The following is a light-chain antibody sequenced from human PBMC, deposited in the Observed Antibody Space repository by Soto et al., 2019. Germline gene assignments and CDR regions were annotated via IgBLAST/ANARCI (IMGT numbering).Light chain of an antibody. CDR2: DAS. Sequence: EIVLTQSPATLSLSPGERATLSCRASQSVSYYLAWYQQKPGQAPRLLIYDASNRATGIPARCSGSGSGTDFTLTISSLEPEDFAVYYCQQRRNWPLYTFGQGTKLEIK. CDR1: QSVSYY. CDR3: QQRRNWPLYT. J-gene: IGKJ2*01. V-gene: IGKV3-11*01.